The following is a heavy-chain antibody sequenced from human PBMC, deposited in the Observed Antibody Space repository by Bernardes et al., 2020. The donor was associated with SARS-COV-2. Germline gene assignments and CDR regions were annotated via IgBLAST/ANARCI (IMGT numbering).Heavy chain of an antibody. J-gene: IGHJ6*02. Sequence: ASVKVSCKASGYTFTKYGISWVRQAAGHGLEWMGWISAYNGNTNYAQKLQDRVTMTTDTSTSTAYMELRSLRSDDTAMYYCARVGCGGDCYPNPRPYYYYGMDVWGQGTTVTVSS. CDR2: ISAYNGNT. CDR3: ARVGCGGDCYPNPRPYYYYGMDV. CDR1: GYTFTKYG. V-gene: IGHV1-18*01. D-gene: IGHD2-21*01.